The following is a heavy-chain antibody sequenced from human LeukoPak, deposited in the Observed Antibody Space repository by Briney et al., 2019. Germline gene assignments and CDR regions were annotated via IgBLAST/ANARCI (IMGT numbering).Heavy chain of an antibody. CDR3: ARDPSDTAMVRDDY. CDR1: GFTSSSYW. J-gene: IGHJ4*02. V-gene: IGHV3-7*01. D-gene: IGHD5-18*01. CDR2: IKEDGSEK. Sequence: GGSLRLSCAASGFTSSSYWMSWVRHAPGGGLEWGANIKEDGSEKYYVDSVKGRFTISRDNAKNSLHLQMDSLRAEDTAVYCCARDPSDTAMVRDDYWGQGTLVTVSS.